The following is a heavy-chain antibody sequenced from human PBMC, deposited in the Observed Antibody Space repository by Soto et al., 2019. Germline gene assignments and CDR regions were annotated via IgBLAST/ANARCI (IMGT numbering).Heavy chain of an antibody. CDR3: ARDTSRYVTIFGVVIVPDYYYGMDV. CDR1: GSTFSSYA. V-gene: IGHV1-69*13. Sequence: SVKVSCKACGSTFSSYAISWVRQAPEQGLEWMGGIIPIFGTANYAQKFQGRVTITADESTSTAYMELSSLRSEDTAVYYCARDTSRYVTIFGVVIVPDYYYGMDVWGQGTTVTVSS. CDR2: IIPIFGTA. J-gene: IGHJ6*02. D-gene: IGHD3-3*01.